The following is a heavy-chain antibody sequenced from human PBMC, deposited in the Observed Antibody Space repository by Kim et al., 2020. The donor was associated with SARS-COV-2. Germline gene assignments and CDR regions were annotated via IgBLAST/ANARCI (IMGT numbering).Heavy chain of an antibody. Sequence: IPSFQGHVTISADKSLSTAYLQWSGLKASDTAMYYCARQDGSGSYYDFDPWGQGTLVTVSS. D-gene: IGHD3-10*01. J-gene: IGHJ5*02. CDR3: ARQDGSGSYYDFDP. V-gene: IGHV5-10-1*01.